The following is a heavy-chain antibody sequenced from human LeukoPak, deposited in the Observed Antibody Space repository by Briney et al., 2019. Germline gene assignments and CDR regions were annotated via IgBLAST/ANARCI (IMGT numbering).Heavy chain of an antibody. CDR3: ARAPPYYYDSSVWFDP. D-gene: IGHD3-22*01. V-gene: IGHV4-4*02. J-gene: IGHJ5*02. Sequence: PSGTLSLTCAVSGGSISSSNWWSWVRQPPGKGLEWIGEIYHSGSTNYNPSLKSRVTISVDKSKNQFPLKLSSVTAADTAVYYCARAPPYYYDSSVWFDPWGQGTLVTVSS. CDR1: GGSISSSNW. CDR2: IYHSGST.